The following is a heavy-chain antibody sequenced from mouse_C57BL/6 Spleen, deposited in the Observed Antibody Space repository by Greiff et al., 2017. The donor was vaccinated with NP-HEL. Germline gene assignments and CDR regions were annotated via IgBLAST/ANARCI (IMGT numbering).Heavy chain of an antibody. Sequence: VQLQQSGPELVKPGASVKISCKAPGYAFSSSWMNWVKQRPGKGLEWIGRIYPGDGDTNYNGKFKGKATLTADKSSSTTYMQLSSLTSEDSAVYFCARYRDWGYFGYWGQGTTLTVSS. V-gene: IGHV1-82*01. J-gene: IGHJ2*01. D-gene: IGHD4-1*01. CDR3: ARYRDWGYFGY. CDR2: IYPGDGDT. CDR1: GYAFSSSW.